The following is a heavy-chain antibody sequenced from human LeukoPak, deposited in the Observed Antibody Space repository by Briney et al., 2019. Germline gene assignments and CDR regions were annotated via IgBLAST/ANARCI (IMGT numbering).Heavy chain of an antibody. D-gene: IGHD3-22*01. J-gene: IGHJ4*02. CDR2: ISYDGSNK. V-gene: IGHV3-30-3*01. CDR3: ARARHSSGSPFDY. CDR1: GFTFSNYA. Sequence: PGRSLRLSCAASGFTFSNYAMHWVRQAPGKGLEWVAVISYDGSNKYYADSVKGRFTISRDNSKNTLYLQMNSLRAEDTAVYYCARARHSSGSPFDYWGQGTLVTVSS.